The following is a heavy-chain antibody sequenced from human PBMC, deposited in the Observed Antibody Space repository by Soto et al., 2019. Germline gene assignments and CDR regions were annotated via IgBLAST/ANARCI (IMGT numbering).Heavy chain of an antibody. J-gene: IGHJ4*02. CDR2: IAVGSGYT. V-gene: IGHV1-58*01. D-gene: IGHD2-8*01. CDR1: GFTFTSSA. CDR3: AADATAWQQMVPSDY. Sequence: SVQVSCKASGFTFTSSAFQWVRQARGQRLEWIGWIAVGSGYTNYAQRFQDRVTLTRDMSTATTYMELSRLTSEDTAIYYCAADATAWQQMVPSDYWGQGTLVT.